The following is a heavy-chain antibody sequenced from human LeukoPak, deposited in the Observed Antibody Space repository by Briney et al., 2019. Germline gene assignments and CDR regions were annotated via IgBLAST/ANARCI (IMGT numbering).Heavy chain of an antibody. CDR3: AKTVVVITFRFDS. Sequence: ASVKVSCKASGYTFTSYDINWVRQATGQGLEWMGWMNPNSGNTGYPQKFQGRVTMTRNTSISTAYMELSSLRSEDTAVYYCAKTVVVITFRFDSWGQGSLVTVSS. CDR1: GYTFTSYD. D-gene: IGHD2-21*01. J-gene: IGHJ4*02. V-gene: IGHV1-8*01. CDR2: MNPNSGNT.